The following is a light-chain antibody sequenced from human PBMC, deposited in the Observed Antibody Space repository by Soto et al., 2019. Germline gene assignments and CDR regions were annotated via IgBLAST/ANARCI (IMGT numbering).Light chain of an antibody. CDR2: EGS. CDR1: SSDVGSYNL. V-gene: IGLV2-23*01. Sequence: QSVLTLPASVSGSPGQSITISCTGTSSDVGSYNLVSWYQQHPGKAPKLMIYEGSKRPSGVSNRFSGSKSGITASLTISGLQAEDEADYYCCSYAGSPYVFGTGTKVTVL. J-gene: IGLJ1*01. CDR3: CSYAGSPYV.